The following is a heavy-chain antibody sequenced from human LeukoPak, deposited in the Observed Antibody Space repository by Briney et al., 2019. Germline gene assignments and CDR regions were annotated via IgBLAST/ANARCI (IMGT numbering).Heavy chain of an antibody. CDR1: GYTFTSYA. D-gene: IGHD5-18*01. V-gene: IGHV7-4-1*02. Sequence: GASVTVSCKASGYTFTSYAMNWVRQAPGQGLEWMGWINTNTGNPTYAQGFTGRFVFSLDTSVSTAYLQISSLKAEDTAVYYCAISSGFSYGYDAFDIWGQGTMVTVSS. CDR3: AISSGFSYGYDAFDI. J-gene: IGHJ3*02. CDR2: INTNTGNP.